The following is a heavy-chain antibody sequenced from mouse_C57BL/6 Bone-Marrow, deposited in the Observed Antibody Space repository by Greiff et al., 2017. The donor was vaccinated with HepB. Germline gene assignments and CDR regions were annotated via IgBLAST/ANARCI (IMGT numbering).Heavy chain of an antibody. V-gene: IGHV3-6*01. CDR3: ARGSTTVRYFDV. Sequence: VQLKESGPGLVKPSQSLSLTCSVTGYSITSGYYWNWIRQFPGNKLEWMGYISYDGSNNYNPSLKNRISITRDTSKNQFFLKLNSVTTEDTATYYCARGSTTVRYFDVWGTGTTVTVSS. CDR1: GYSITSGYY. J-gene: IGHJ1*03. D-gene: IGHD1-1*01. CDR2: ISYDGSN.